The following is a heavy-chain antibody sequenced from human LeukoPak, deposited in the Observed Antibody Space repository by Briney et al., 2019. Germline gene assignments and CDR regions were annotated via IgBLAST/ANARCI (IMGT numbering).Heavy chain of an antibody. J-gene: IGHJ4*02. CDR2: IIPIFGTA. Sequence: SVKVSCKASGGTFSSYAIGWVRQAPGQGLEWMGGIIPIFGTANYAQKFQGRVTITADESTSTAYMELSSLRSEDTAVYYCARDLVGYGDYRGTDDYWGQGTLVTVSS. V-gene: IGHV1-69*13. CDR1: GGTFSSYA. CDR3: ARDLVGYGDYRGTDDY. D-gene: IGHD4-17*01.